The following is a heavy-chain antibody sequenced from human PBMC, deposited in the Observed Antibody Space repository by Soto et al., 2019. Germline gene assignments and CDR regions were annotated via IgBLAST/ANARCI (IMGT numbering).Heavy chain of an antibody. CDR3: TKDLKTGWADSTELGPADHYNYYYGMEV. V-gene: IGHV3-48*01. D-gene: IGHD1-26*01. CDR2: ISDNGSNT. CDR1: GFKISSSS. J-gene: IGHJ6*02. Sequence: GGSLRLSCAAFGFKISSSSMNWVRQAPGRGLEWVAYISDNGSNTLYADSVKGRFTVSRDTAKNLLHLQMNSLTLEDSALYYCTKDLKTGWADSTELGPADHYNYYYGMEVWGQGTTVTVSS.